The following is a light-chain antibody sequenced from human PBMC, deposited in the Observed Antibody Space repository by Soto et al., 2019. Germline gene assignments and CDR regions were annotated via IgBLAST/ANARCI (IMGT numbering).Light chain of an antibody. Sequence: EIVMTHSQATLSVSPGERATLSPRASQSVSSDLAWYHQKPGQAPRLLIYGASTRATGIPARFSGSGSGTEFTLTINSLQSEDFAVYYCQQYNNWPRTFGQGTKVDIK. CDR1: QSVSSD. CDR2: GAS. CDR3: QQYNNWPRT. J-gene: IGKJ1*01. V-gene: IGKV3-15*01.